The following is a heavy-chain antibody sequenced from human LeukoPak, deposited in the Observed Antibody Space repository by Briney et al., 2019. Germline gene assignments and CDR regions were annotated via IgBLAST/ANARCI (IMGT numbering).Heavy chain of an antibody. CDR1: GDPLNDNLYY. CDR3: VRDGRFDSACFDS. J-gene: IGHJ4*02. Sequence: SETLSLTCNVSGDPLNDNLYYWGWIRQSPGKGLEWIGAFYSSGSTSSHSSLKSRVTISVDTSRTQLSLKLDSVTDTDTAVYYCVRDGRFDSACFDSWGPGILVTVSS. V-gene: IGHV4-39*07. D-gene: IGHD6-19*01. CDR2: FYSSGST.